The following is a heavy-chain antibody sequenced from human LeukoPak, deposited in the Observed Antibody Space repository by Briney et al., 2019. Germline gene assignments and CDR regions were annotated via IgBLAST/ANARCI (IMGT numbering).Heavy chain of an antibody. V-gene: IGHV3-72*01. CDR3: ARGASSSSPFYYYGLDV. CDR2: IRDKANSYTT. J-gene: IGHJ6*02. CDR1: GFTFSDHY. D-gene: IGHD2-2*01. Sequence: GGSLRLSCVGSGFTFSDHYMDWVRQAPGKGLEWVGRIRDKANSYTTEYAASVKGRYTVSRDDSKTSVYLQMSSVNTEDTAVYYCARGASSSSPFYYYGLDVWGQGTTVIVSS.